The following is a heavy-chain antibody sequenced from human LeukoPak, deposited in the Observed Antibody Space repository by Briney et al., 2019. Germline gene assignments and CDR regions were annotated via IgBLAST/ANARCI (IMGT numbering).Heavy chain of an antibody. J-gene: IGHJ4*02. CDR2: MNQDGSEK. D-gene: IGHD1-26*01. CDR1: GFTFSSYW. V-gene: IGHV3-7*01. CDR3: ARDKRVGASLFDY. Sequence: PGGSLRLSCAASGFTFSSYWMTWVRQPPGKGLEWVGSMNQDGSEKYYADSVKGRFTIFRDNAENSVYLQVNSLTAEDTAVYYCARDKRVGASLFDYWGQGSLVTLSS.